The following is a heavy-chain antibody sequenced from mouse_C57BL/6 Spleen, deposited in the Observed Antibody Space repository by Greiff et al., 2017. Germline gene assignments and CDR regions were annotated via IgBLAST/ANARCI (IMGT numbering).Heavy chain of an antibody. J-gene: IGHJ4*01. V-gene: IGHV3-6*01. CDR2: ISYDGSN. Sequence: DVKLVESGPGLVKPSQSLSLTCSVTGYSITSGYYWNWIRQFPGNKLEWMGYISYDGSNNYNPSLKNRISITRDTSKNQFFLTLNSVTTEDAATYYSARAGTGTCAMDSWGQGTSVTVSS. CDR1: GYSITSGYY. CDR3: ARAGTGTCAMDS. D-gene: IGHD4-1*01.